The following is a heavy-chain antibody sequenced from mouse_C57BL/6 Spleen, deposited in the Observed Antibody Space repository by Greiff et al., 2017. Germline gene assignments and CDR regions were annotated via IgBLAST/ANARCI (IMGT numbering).Heavy chain of an antibody. J-gene: IGHJ3*01. Sequence: VQLQQPGAELVRPGSSVKLSCKASGYTFTSYWMHWVTQRPIQGLEWIGNIDPSDSETHYNQKFKDKATLTVDKSSSTVYMQLSSLTSEDSAVYYCARGSSYGSWFAYWGQGTLVTVSA. CDR3: ARGSSYGSWFAY. CDR1: GYTFTSYW. V-gene: IGHV1-52*01. CDR2: IDPSDSET. D-gene: IGHD1-1*01.